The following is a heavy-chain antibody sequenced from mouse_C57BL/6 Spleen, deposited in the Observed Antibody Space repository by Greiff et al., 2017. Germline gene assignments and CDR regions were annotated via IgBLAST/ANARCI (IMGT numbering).Heavy chain of an antibody. CDR3: ARAWDGDYYAMDY. V-gene: IGHV5-16*01. D-gene: IGHD4-1*01. J-gene: IGHJ4*01. CDR1: GFTFSDYD. Sequence: EVPGVESEGGLVQPGSSMKLSCTASGFTFSDYDMAWVRQVPEQGLEWVAYINYDGSCTYYLDSLKSRFIISRDNEEKIRYLQIRSMKSVKTATNDCARAWDGDYYAMDYWGQGTSVTVSS. CDR2: INYDGSCT.